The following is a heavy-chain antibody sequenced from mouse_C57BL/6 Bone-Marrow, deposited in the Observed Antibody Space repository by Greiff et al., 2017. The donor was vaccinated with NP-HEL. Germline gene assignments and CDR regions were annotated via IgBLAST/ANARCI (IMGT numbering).Heavy chain of an antibody. CDR3: ARSFSSGYGY. J-gene: IGHJ2*01. CDR2: IYPRSGNT. V-gene: IGHV1-81*01. CDR1: GYTFTSYG. Sequence: VKLMESGAELARPGASVKLSCKASGYTFTSYGISWVKQSTGQGLEWIGEIYPRSGNTYYNEKFKGKATLTADKSSSTAYMELRSLTSEDSAVYFCARSFSSGYGYWGQGTTLTVSS. D-gene: IGHD3-2*02.